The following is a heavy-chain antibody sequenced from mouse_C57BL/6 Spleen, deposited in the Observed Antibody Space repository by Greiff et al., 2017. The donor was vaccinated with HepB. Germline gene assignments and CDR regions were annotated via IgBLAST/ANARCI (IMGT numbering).Heavy chain of an antibody. CDR3: ERGPGHYAMDY. D-gene: IGHD3-3*01. CDR1: GYTFTSYW. J-gene: IGHJ4*01. Sequence: QVQLQQPGTELVKPGASVKLSCKASGYTFTSYWMHWVKQRPGQGLEWIGNINPSNGGTNYNEKFKSKATLTVDKSSSTAYMQISSLTSEDSAVYDYERGPGHYAMDYWGQGTSVTVSS. V-gene: IGHV1-53*01. CDR2: INPSNGGT.